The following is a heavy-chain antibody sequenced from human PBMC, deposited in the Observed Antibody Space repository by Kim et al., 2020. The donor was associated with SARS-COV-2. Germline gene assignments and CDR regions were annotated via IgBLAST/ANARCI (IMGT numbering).Heavy chain of an antibody. CDR2: IFGSGYGT. J-gene: IGHJ2*01. CDR3: AKHLHVSSVTFYWYFDL. V-gene: IGHV3-23*01. Sequence: GGSLRLSCAAATSNAAMSWVRQAPGKGLEWVSGIFGSGYGTYYADSVKGRFTISRDNFQSMVYLQMDNLRVEDTAVYDCAKHLHVSSVTFYWYFDLWGRGTRVTVSS. CDR1: TSNAA. D-gene: IGHD6-13*01.